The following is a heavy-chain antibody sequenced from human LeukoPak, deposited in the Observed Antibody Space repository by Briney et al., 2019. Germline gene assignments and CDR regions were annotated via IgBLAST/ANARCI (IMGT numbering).Heavy chain of an antibody. CDR1: GFTFSSYA. D-gene: IGHD6-19*01. CDR3: ARAVYRSGGYYFDY. Sequence: GGSLRLSCAASGFTFSSYAMQWVRQAPGKGLEWVAVISYDGSDKNYADSVKGRFTISRDNSKNTLYLQMNSLRADDTAVYYCARAVYRSGGYYFDYWGQGTLVIVSS. CDR2: ISYDGSDK. V-gene: IGHV3-30*04. J-gene: IGHJ4*02.